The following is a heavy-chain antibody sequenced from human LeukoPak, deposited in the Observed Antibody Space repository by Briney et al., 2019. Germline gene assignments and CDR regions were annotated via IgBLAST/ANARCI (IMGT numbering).Heavy chain of an antibody. CDR1: GFTFSDYY. J-gene: IGHJ4*02. V-gene: IGHV3-11*04. CDR3: ARDIVAAGLFFDY. D-gene: IGHD6-13*01. CDR2: IRGSGGDI. Sequence: GGSLRLSCAASGFTFSDYYMGWIRQAPRKGLEWVSYIRGSGGDIHYAGSVKGRFTISRDNAKSSLYLQMNSLRAEDTAVYYCARDIVAAGLFFDYWGQGTLVTVSS.